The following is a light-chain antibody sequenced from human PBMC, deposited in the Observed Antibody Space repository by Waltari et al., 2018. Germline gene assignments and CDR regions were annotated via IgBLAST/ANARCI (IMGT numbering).Light chain of an antibody. CDR2: EGT. CDR1: SSYVGSYNL. J-gene: IGLJ3*02. V-gene: IGLV2-23*01. Sequence: QSALIQPASVSGSPGQSTTISCVGISSYVGSYNLVSWYQQHPDKDPKLMIHEGTKRPSGFSIRFSGSKSGNTASLIISGLQAEDEGDYYCSYGGSSTWVFGGGTKLTVL. CDR3: CSYGGSSTWV.